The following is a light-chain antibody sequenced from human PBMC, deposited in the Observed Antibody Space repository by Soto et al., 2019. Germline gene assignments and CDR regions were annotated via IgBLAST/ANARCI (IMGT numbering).Light chain of an antibody. J-gene: IGLJ1*01. CDR3: CSYADTNHYV. V-gene: IGLV2-8*01. CDR1: SSDVGGYNS. CDR2: GVN. Sequence: QSALTQPPSASGSPGQSVTISCTGTSSDVGGYNSVSWYQQHPGKAHKLIISGVNRRPSGVPDRFSGSKPGNAASLTVSGLQAEDEADYYGCSYADTNHYVFGTGTKVTV.